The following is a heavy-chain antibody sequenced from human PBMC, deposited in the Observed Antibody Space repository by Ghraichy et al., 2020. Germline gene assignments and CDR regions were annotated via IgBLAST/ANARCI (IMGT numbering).Heavy chain of an antibody. Sequence: GESLNISCAASGFTFSSYGMHWVRQAPGKGLEWVAVISYDGSNKYYADSVKGRFTISRDNSKNTLYLQMNSLRAEDTAVYYCAKDSGRVTLDYYYGMDVWGQGTTVTVSS. J-gene: IGHJ6*02. V-gene: IGHV3-30*18. CDR1: GFTFSSYG. CDR2: ISYDGSNK. D-gene: IGHD4-23*01. CDR3: AKDSGRVTLDYYYGMDV.